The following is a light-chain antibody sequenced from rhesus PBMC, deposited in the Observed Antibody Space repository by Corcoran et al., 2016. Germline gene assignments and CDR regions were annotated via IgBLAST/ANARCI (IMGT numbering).Light chain of an antibody. J-gene: IGKJ2*01. V-gene: IGKV1-22*01. CDR3: LNYYASPYS. CDR1: QSISSW. Sequence: DIQMTQSPSSLSASVGDTVTITCRASQSISSWLAWYQQKPGKAPKVHIYKAYSWQSGVPSRFSGMGAWTAFTLTIRTLQPVDSATYYCLNYYASPYSFGQGTKGEIK. CDR2: KAY.